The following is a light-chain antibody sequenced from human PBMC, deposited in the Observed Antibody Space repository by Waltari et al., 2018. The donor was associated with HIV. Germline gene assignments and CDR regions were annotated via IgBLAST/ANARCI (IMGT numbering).Light chain of an antibody. V-gene: IGLV2-14*01. CDR1: NSDIVFYNY. CDR3: CSYAGSYSWV. CDR2: EVN. J-gene: IGLJ3*02. Sequence: QSALTQPASVSGSPGQSITISCIGNNSDIVFYNYVSWYQQAPGNAPKLILYEVNSRPSGVSNRFSGSKSGDTASLTISGLQAEDEADYYCCSYAGSYSWVFGGGTKLTVL.